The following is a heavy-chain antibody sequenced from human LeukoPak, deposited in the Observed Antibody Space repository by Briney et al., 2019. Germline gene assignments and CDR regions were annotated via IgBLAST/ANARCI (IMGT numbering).Heavy chain of an antibody. D-gene: IGHD1-26*01. J-gene: IGHJ5*02. CDR1: GLTFSRSS. CDR3: ARYRAYSCSDL. CDR2: INEDGMTK. V-gene: IGHV3-7*02. Sequence: RGSLTLSCSASGLTFSRSSMTCVRQTPRKRPERLDMINEDGMTKNYIDSVKGRFTMSRDNAKNSLYLQMNSLRAEDTAVYFCARYRAYSCSDLWGQGILVTVSS.